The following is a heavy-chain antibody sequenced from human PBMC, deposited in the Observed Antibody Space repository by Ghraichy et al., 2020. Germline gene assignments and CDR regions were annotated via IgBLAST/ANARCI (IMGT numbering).Heavy chain of an antibody. CDR1: GFTFSSYW. D-gene: IGHD6-13*01. CDR3: ARPQQQLAPYFDY. CDR2: INPDGTRT. V-gene: IGHV3-74*01. J-gene: IGHJ4*02. Sequence: GGSLRLSCAASGFTFSSYWMHWVRQAPGKGLVWVSRINPDGTRTTYADSLKGRFTISRDNAKNTLYLQMNSLRVEDTAIYYCARPQQQLAPYFDYWGQGALVTVSS.